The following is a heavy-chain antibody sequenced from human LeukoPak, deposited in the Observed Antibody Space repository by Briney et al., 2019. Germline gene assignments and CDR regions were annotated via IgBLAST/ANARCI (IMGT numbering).Heavy chain of an antibody. J-gene: IGHJ5*02. CDR3: ARWGYGSGSYPNGGFDP. CDR1: GYTFIGED. CDR2: INSNTGNP. D-gene: IGHD3-10*01. Sequence: GASVKVSCKASGYTFIGEDINWVRQATGQGLEWMGWINSNTGNPTYAQGFTGRFVFSLDTSVSTAYLQISSLRAEDTAMYYCARWGYGSGSYPNGGFDPWGQGTLVTVSS. V-gene: IGHV7-4-1*02.